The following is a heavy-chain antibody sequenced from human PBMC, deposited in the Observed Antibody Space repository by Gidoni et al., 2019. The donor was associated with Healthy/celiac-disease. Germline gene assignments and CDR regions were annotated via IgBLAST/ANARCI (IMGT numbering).Heavy chain of an antibody. CDR1: GCSISSYY. CDR3: ARDNCGGDCPQDYYYYGMDV. CDR2: IHYSGST. V-gene: IGHV4-59*01. D-gene: IGHD2-21*02. J-gene: IGHJ6*02. Sequence: QVQLQESGPGLVKPSETLSLTCTVSGCSISSYYWSWIRQPPGKGLEWIGYIHYSGSTNYNPSLKSRVTIAVDTSKNQFSLKLSSVTAADTAVYYCARDNCGGDCPQDYYYYGMDVWGQGTTVTVSS.